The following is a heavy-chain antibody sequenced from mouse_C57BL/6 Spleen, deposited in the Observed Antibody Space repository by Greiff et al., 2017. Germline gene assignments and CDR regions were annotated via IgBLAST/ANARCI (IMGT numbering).Heavy chain of an antibody. CDR1: GYTFTSYW. J-gene: IGHJ2*01. D-gene: IGHD2-1*01. V-gene: IGHV1-50*01. Sequence: VQLQQPGAELVKPGASVKLSCKASGYTFTSYWMQWVEQRPGQGLEWIGEIDPSDSYTNYNQKFKGKATLTVDTSSSTAYMQLSSLTSEDSAVYYCARLLGYWGQGTTLTVSS. CDR3: ARLLGY. CDR2: IDPSDSYT.